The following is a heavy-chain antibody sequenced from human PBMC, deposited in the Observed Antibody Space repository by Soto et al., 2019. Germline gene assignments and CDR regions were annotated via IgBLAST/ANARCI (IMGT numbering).Heavy chain of an antibody. CDR1: GFTFSSSD. CDR2: IHPSGQPI. D-gene: IGHD1-26*01. Sequence: EVQLVESGGGLVQPGGSLRLSCAVSGFTFSSSDMYWVRQAPGKGLEWISYIHPSGQPIFYADSVKGRFTISRDNANNSLFLQMNRLRAEDTAVYYCARRARRWGQGTMVTVSS. V-gene: IGHV3-48*03. J-gene: IGHJ3*01. CDR3: ARRARR.